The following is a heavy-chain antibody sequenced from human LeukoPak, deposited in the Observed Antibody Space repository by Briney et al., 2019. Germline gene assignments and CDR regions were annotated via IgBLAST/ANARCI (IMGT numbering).Heavy chain of an antibody. V-gene: IGHV3-23*01. CDR1: GFTVSSNY. J-gene: IGHJ3*02. Sequence: PGGSLRLSCAASGFTVSSNYMSWVRQAPGKGLEWVSAISGSGGSTYYADSVKGRFTISRDNSKNTLYLQMNSLRAEDTAVYYCAKIRNSGSYHGAFDIWGQGTMVTVSS. CDR3: AKIRNSGSYHGAFDI. CDR2: ISGSGGST. D-gene: IGHD1-26*01.